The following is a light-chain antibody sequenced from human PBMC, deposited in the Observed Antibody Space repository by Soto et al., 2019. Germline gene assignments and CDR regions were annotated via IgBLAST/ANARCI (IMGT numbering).Light chain of an antibody. V-gene: IGLV2-8*01. J-gene: IGLJ3*02. CDR1: SSDVGAYNY. CDR3: SSYAGSTTWV. Sequence: QSALTQPPSASGSPGQSVTISCTGTSSDVGAYNYVSWYRQHPGKAPKLLIFEVNSRPSGVPDRFSGSKSGNTASLTVSGLQAEDESHYYCSSYAGSTTWVFGGGTQLTVL. CDR2: EVN.